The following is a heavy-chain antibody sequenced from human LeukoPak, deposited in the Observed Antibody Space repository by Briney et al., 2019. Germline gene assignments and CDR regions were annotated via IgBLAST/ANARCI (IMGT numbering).Heavy chain of an antibody. CDR3: ARVTNYDFWSGYNFDY. CDR1: GFTFSSYG. D-gene: IGHD3-3*01. V-gene: IGHV3-33*01. J-gene: IGHJ4*02. Sequence: PGGSLRLSCAASGFTFSSYGMHWVRQAPGKGLEWVAVIWYDGSNKYYADSVKGRFTISRDNSKNTLYLQMNSLRAEDTAVYYCARVTNYDFWSGYNFDYWGQGTLVTVSS. CDR2: IWYDGSNK.